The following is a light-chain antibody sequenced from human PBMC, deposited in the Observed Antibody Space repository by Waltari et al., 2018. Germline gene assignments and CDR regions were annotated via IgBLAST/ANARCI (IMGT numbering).Light chain of an antibody. V-gene: IGLV1-40*01. CDR1: SSNSGTNYG. CDR2: ANT. J-gene: IGLJ1*01. Sequence: QSVLTPPPSVSRAPGQRVTIPCTGCSSNSGTNYGVHWYQQLPGTAPNLPIYANTNRPSGVPDRFSGSRSGTSASLAITGLQAEDEADYYCQSYDSSLSAYVFGTGTKVTVL. CDR3: QSYDSSLSAYV.